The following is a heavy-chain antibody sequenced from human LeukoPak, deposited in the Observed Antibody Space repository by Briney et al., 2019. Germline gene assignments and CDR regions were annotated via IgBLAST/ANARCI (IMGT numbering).Heavy chain of an antibody. V-gene: IGHV3-30-3*01. CDR3: ARESQVAAGFSDY. D-gene: IGHD6-13*01. J-gene: IGHJ4*02. Sequence: HSGRSLRLSCAASGFTFSSYAMHWVRQAPGKGLEWVAVISYDGSNKYYADPVKGRFTISRDNSKNTLYLQMNSLRAEDTAVYYCARESQVAAGFSDYWGQGTLVTVSS. CDR1: GFTFSSYA. CDR2: ISYDGSNK.